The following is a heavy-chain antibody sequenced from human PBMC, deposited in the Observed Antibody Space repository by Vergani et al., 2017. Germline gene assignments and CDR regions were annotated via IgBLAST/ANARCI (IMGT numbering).Heavy chain of an antibody. J-gene: IGHJ4*02. CDR1: GYSIDISYY. D-gene: IGHD5-12*01. Sequence: QVQLQESGPRQVRPSETLSLSCAVSGYSIDISYYWAWIRQSPEKGLEWIATVYRDGSAYYNPSLQNRVTISVDKAQNHFSLELHSATASDTAVYYCVRLSGSGFSAGPEYWGPGTLVTVSS. CDR2: VYRDGSA. V-gene: IGHV4-38-2*01. CDR3: VRLSGSGFSAGPEY.